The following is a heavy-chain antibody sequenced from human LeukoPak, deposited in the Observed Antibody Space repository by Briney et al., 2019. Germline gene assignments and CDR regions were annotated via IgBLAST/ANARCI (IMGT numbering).Heavy chain of an antibody. CDR3: ARTHGGNSANWYFDL. CDR2: ISGSGGST. J-gene: IGHJ2*01. Sequence: GGSLRLSCAASGFTFSSYAMSWVRQAPGKGLEWVSAISGSGGSTYYADSVKGRFTISRENSKNTLYLQMNSLRAEDTAVYYCARTHGGNSANWYFDLWGRGTLVTVSS. CDR1: GFTFSSYA. V-gene: IGHV3-23*01. D-gene: IGHD4-23*01.